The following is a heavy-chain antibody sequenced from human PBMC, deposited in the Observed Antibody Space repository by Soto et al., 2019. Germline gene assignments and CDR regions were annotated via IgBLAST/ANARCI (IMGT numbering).Heavy chain of an antibody. CDR2: IYSSGST. Sequence: SETLTLTCTVSGCAISTYYVTWLRQHAGKGLEWIGRIYSSGSTKYNPSLQSRVTMSLDTSNNQFSLRLTSVTAADTAVYYCARGQRFSDWFDPWGQGTLVTVSS. D-gene: IGHD3-3*01. J-gene: IGHJ5*02. V-gene: IGHV4-4*07. CDR3: ARGQRFSDWFDP. CDR1: GCAISTYY.